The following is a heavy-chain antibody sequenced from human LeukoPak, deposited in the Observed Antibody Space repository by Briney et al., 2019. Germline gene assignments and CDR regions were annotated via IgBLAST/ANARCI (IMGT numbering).Heavy chain of an antibody. V-gene: IGHV3-23*01. CDR1: GFTFSSYG. CDR2: ISGSGGST. J-gene: IGHJ6*02. Sequence: PGGSLRLSCAASGFTFSSYGMHWVRQAPGKGLEWVSAISGSGGSTYYADSVKGRFTISRDNSKNTLYLQMNSPRAEDTAVYYCAKDRRYYYDSSGYYVPYGMDVWGQGTTVTVSS. CDR3: AKDRRYYYDSSGYYVPYGMDV. D-gene: IGHD3-22*01.